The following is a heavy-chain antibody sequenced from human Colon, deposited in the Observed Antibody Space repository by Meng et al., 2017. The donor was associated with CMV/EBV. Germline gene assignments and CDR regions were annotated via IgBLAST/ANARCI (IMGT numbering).Heavy chain of an antibody. CDR3: VKIEGLCDSQSCSYYRWFDP. D-gene: IGHD2/OR15-2a*01. CDR1: SRSLTRSSYY. J-gene: IGHJ5*02. CDR2: IYYNGNT. Sequence: PETRSLTCPVSSRSLTRSSYYCSWLLQRPGEGLEWIGFIYYNGNTEYNPTLKSRLTISMDTSKNQFFLNLRSVTAADTAVYHCVKIEGLCDSQSCSYYRWFDPWGQGILVTVSS. V-gene: IGHV4-61*01.